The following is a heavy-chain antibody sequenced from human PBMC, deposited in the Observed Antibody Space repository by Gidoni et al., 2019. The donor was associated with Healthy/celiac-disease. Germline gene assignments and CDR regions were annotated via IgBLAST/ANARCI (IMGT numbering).Heavy chain of an antibody. D-gene: IGHD4-17*01. CDR2: IRYDGSNK. V-gene: IGHV3-30*02. CDR3: AKEAYGDYVDAFDI. CDR1: GFTFSRYG. J-gene: IGHJ3*02. Sequence: QVQLVESVGGVVQPVGSLRLSCAASGFTFSRYGMHWVRQAPGKGLEWVAFIRYDGSNKYYADSVKGRFTISRDNSKNTLYLQMNSLRAEDTAVYYCAKEAYGDYVDAFDIWGQGTMVTVSS.